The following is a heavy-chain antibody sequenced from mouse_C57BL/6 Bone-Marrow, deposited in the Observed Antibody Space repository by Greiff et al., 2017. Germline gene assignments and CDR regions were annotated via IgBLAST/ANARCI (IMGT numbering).Heavy chain of an antibody. CDR1: GFTFSDYG. CDR3: ARRGLRPLYWYFDV. CDR2: ISSGSSTI. V-gene: IGHV5-17*01. J-gene: IGHJ1*03. Sequence: EVQRVESGGGLVKPGGSLKLSCAASGFTFSDYGMHWVRQAPEKGLEWVAYISSGSSTIYYADTVKGRFTISRDNAKNTLFLQMTILRSEDTAMYYCARRGLRPLYWYFDVWGTGTTVTVSS. D-gene: IGHD2-4*01.